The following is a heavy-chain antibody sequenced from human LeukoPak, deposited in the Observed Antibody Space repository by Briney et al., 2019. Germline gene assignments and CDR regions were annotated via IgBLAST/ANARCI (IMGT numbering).Heavy chain of an antibody. D-gene: IGHD3-10*01. V-gene: IGHV1-69*05. CDR3: ARVGYYGSGSYSWFDP. J-gene: IGHJ5*02. CDR2: IIPIFGTA. Sequence: SVKVSCKASAGTFSSYAISWVRQAPGQGLEWMGGIIPIFGTANYAQKFQGRVTITTDESTSTAYMELSSLRSEDTAVYYCARVGYYGSGSYSWFDPWGQGTLVTVSS. CDR1: AGTFSSYA.